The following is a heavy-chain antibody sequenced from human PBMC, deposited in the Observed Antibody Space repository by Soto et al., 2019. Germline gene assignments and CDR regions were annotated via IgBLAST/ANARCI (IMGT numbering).Heavy chain of an antibody. J-gene: IGHJ4*02. CDR2: ISSSGSTI. V-gene: IGHV3-11*01. Sequence: AGGSLRLSCAASGFTFSDYYMSWIRQAPGKGLEWVSYISSSGSTIYYAVSVKGRFTISRDNAKNSLYLQMNSLRAEDTAVYYYAGIESKTTIFGVKRKKNFDYWGQGTLVTVSS. CDR3: AGIESKTTIFGVKRKKNFDY. D-gene: IGHD3-3*01. CDR1: GFTFSDYY.